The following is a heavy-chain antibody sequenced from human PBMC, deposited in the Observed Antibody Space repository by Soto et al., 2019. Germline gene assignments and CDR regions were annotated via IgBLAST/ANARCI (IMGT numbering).Heavy chain of an antibody. Sequence: SETLSLTCTVSGGSISSYYWSWIRQPPGKVLEWIGYIYYSGSTNYNPSLKSRVTISVDTSKNQFSLKLSSVTAADTAVYYCAREYDFWSGYGYFDYWGQGTLVTVSS. CDR1: GGSISSYY. CDR3: AREYDFWSGYGYFDY. V-gene: IGHV4-59*01. CDR2: IYYSGST. D-gene: IGHD3-3*01. J-gene: IGHJ4*02.